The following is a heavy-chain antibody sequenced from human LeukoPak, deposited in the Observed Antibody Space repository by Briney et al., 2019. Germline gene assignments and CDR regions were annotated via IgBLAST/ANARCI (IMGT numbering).Heavy chain of an antibody. J-gene: IGHJ4*02. CDR3: ARGSYDFWSGYSRFDY. D-gene: IGHD3-3*01. CDR2: ISAYNGNT. CDR1: GYTFTGYY. Sequence: ASVKVSCKASGYTFTGYYMHWVRQAPGQGVEWMGWISAYNGNTNYAQKLQGRVTMTTDTSTSTAYMELRSLRSDDTAVYYCARGSYDFWSGYSRFDYWGQGTLVTVSS. V-gene: IGHV1-18*04.